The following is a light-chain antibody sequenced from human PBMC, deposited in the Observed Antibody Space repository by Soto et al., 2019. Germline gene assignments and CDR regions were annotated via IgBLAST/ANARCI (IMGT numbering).Light chain of an antibody. CDR2: EVS. CDR3: CSYAGSSTYV. V-gene: IGLV2-23*02. CDR1: SSVVGSYNL. Sequence: QSALTQPASVSGSPVQSVTISCTGTSSVVGSYNLVSWYQQHPGKAPKLMIYEVSKRPSGVSNRFSGSKSGNTASLTISGLQAEDEADYYCCSYAGSSTYVFGTGTKVTVL. J-gene: IGLJ1*01.